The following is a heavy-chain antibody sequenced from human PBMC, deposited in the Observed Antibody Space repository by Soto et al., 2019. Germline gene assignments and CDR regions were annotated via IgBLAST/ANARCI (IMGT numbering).Heavy chain of an antibody. CDR2: IDWDDDE. CDR3: ARTVRGDTKKSAQTDYGMDV. V-gene: IGHV2-70*11. D-gene: IGHD3-10*01. CDR1: GFSLSTSGMC. Sequence: GSGPTLVNPTQTLTLTCTFSGFSLSTSGMCVSWIRQPPGKALEWLARIDWDDDEYYNTSLKTRLTISKDTSKNQVVLTMANVDPVDTATYYCARTVRGDTKKSAQTDYGMDVWGQGTTVTVSS. J-gene: IGHJ6*02.